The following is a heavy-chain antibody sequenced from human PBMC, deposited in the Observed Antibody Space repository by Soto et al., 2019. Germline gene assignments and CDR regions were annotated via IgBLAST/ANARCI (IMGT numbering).Heavy chain of an antibody. CDR3: ARDRLDKPRYYYGMDV. V-gene: IGHV1-69*06. Sequence: SVKVSCKASGYTFTSYGVSWVRQAPGQGLEWMGGIIPIFGTANYAQKFQGRVTITADKSTSTAYMELSSLRSEDTAVYYCARDRLDKPRYYYGMDVWGQGTTVTVSS. CDR2: IIPIFGTA. D-gene: IGHD3-22*01. J-gene: IGHJ6*02. CDR1: GYTFTSYG.